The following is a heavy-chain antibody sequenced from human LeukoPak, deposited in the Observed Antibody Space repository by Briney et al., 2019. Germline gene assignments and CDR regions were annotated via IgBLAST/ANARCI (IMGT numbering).Heavy chain of an antibody. CDR2: TYYRSKWYN. CDR3: VSTSPGGALDY. CDR1: GDSVSSNSGA. V-gene: IGHV6-1*01. Sequence: SQTLSLTCAISGDSVSSNSGAWNWIRQSPPRGLEWLGRTYYRSKWYNDYAVSVKGRITINPDTSKNQFSLQLNSVTPEDTAVYYCVSTSPGGALDYWGQGTLVTVSS. J-gene: IGHJ4*02. D-gene: IGHD1-26*01.